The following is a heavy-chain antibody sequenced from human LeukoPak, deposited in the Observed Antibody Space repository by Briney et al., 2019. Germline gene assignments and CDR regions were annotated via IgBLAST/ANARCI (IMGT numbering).Heavy chain of an antibody. Sequence: GESLRISCKGSGYSFTNYWIGWVRQVPGKGLEWMGIIYPGDSDTRYSPSFQGQVTISADKSISTAYLQWSSLKASDTAMYFCARRDTTGSIDYWGQGTLVTVSS. J-gene: IGHJ4*02. V-gene: IGHV5-51*01. CDR3: ARRDTTGSIDY. D-gene: IGHD6-19*01. CDR1: GYSFTNYW. CDR2: IYPGDSDT.